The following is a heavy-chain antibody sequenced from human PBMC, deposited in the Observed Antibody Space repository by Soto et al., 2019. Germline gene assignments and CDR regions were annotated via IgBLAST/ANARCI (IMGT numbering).Heavy chain of an antibody. Sequence: GGSLRLSCAASGFTFSSYAMSWVRQAPGKGLEWVSAISGSGGSTYYADSVKGRFTISRDNSKNTLYLQMNSLRAEDTAVYYCANTYDITMIVVVITPDAFDIWGQGTMVTVSS. CDR3: ANTYDITMIVVVITPDAFDI. CDR2: ISGSGGST. CDR1: GFTFSSYA. V-gene: IGHV3-23*01. D-gene: IGHD3-22*01. J-gene: IGHJ3*02.